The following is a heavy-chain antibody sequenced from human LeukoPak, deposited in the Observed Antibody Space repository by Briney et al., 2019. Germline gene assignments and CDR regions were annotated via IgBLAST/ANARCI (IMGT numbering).Heavy chain of an antibody. CDR2: INPNSGGT. CDR1: GYTFTGYY. J-gene: IGHJ4*02. D-gene: IGHD1-26*01. V-gene: IGHV1-2*02. Sequence: GASVKVSCKASGYTFTGYYMHWVRQAPGQGLEWMGWINPNSGGTNYAQKFQGRVTMTRDTPISTAYMELSRLRSDYTAVYYCAIQHPTVGATGNYWGQGTLVTVSS. CDR3: AIQHPTVGATGNY.